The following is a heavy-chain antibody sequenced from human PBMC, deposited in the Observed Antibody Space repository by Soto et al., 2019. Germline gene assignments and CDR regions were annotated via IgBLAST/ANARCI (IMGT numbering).Heavy chain of an antibody. J-gene: IGHJ6*02. CDR3: ARGRYCSSTSCYRGDYYYYYGMDV. CDR1: GFTFSSYG. CDR2: IWYDGSNK. Sequence: PGGSLRLSCAASGFTFSSYGMHWVRQAPGKGLEWVAVIWYDGSNKYYADSVKGRFTISRDNSKNTLYLQMNSLRAEDTAVYYCARGRYCSSTSCYRGDYYYYYGMDVWGQGTTVTVSS. D-gene: IGHD2-2*02. V-gene: IGHV3-33*01.